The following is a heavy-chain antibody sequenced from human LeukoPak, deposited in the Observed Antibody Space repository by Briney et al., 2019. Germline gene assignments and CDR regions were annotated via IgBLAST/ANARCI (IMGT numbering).Heavy chain of an antibody. CDR3: ARLPHSPNNDFWSGYPHYYFDY. J-gene: IGHJ4*02. V-gene: IGHV4-39*01. CDR2: IYYSGNT. Sequence: PSETLSLTCTVSGGSITITSYHWGWIRQPPGKGLEWIGSIYYSGNTYYNPSLKSRVTISVDPSKKQFSLKLSSVTAADTAIYYCARLPHSPNNDFWSGYPHYYFDYWGQGTLVTVSS. CDR1: GGSITITSYH. D-gene: IGHD3-3*01.